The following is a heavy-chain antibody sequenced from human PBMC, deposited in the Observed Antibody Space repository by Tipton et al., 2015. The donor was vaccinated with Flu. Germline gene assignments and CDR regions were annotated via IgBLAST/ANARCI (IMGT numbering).Heavy chain of an antibody. J-gene: IGHJ5*01. CDR2: ITGNGGGT. Sequence: SLRLSCAASGFTFSSYAMNWVRQAPGEGLGWVSTITGNGGGTYYADSVKGRFTISRDNSKNTLFLQMNSLRAEDTAVYYCAKTGQHDSWGQGTLVTVSS. CDR1: GFTFSSYA. V-gene: IGHV3-23*01. D-gene: IGHD5-18*01. CDR3: AKTGQHDS.